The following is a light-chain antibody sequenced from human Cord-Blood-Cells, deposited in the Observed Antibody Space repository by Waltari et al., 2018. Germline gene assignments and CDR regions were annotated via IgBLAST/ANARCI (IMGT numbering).Light chain of an antibody. CDR3: QQYNNWPPIT. V-gene: IGKV3D-15*01. Sequence: IVMTPSPAIPSLSPGERATISCRASQSVTINLAGYQPKLGLAPTLLIYGASTRATGIPARFSGSGSGTEFTLTISSLQSEDFAVYYCQQYNNWPPITFGQGTRREIK. J-gene: IGKJ5*01. CDR2: GAS. CDR1: QSVTIN.